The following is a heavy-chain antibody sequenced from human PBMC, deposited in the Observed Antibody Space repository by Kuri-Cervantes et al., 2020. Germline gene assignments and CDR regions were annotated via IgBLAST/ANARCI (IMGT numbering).Heavy chain of an antibody. J-gene: IGHJ6*02. Sequence: GESLKISCAASGFTFSSYGMRWVRQAPGKGLEWVAVISYDGSNKYYADSVKGRFTISRDNSKNTLYLQMNSLRAEDTAVYYCATHTSLLWFGELVSHVPRLRYYYYGMDVWGQGTTVTVSS. CDR1: GFTFSSYG. CDR3: ATHTSLLWFGELVSHVPRLRYYYYGMDV. V-gene: IGHV3-30*19. CDR2: ISYDGSNK. D-gene: IGHD3-10*01.